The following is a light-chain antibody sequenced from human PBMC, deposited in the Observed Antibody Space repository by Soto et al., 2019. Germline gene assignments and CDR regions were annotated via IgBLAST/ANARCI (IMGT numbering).Light chain of an antibody. J-gene: IGKJ3*01. CDR2: AAS. CDR1: QGISAF. Sequence: DIQMTQSPSSLSASVGDRVTITCRASQGISAFLAWFQQKPGKAPKRLIYAASSLESGVPSRFSGSGSVTEFPLTISSLQPEDFATYYCLQHNTFPCTFGPGTKVDSK. CDR3: LQHNTFPCT. V-gene: IGKV1-17*01.